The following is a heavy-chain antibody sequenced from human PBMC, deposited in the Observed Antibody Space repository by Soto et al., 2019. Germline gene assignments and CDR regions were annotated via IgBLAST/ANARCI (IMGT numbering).Heavy chain of an antibody. V-gene: IGHV1-69*01. CDR1: GGTFSGYA. Sequence: QVQLVQSGAEVKKPGSSVKVSCKASGGTFSGYAISWVRQAPGQGLEWMGGIIPIFGTANYAQKFQGRVTITADESTSTAYMELSSLRSEDTAVYYCARGVDFWSGYFYYYYYGMDVWGQGTTFTVSS. CDR3: ARGVDFWSGYFYYYYYGMDV. J-gene: IGHJ6*02. D-gene: IGHD3-3*01. CDR2: IIPIFGTA.